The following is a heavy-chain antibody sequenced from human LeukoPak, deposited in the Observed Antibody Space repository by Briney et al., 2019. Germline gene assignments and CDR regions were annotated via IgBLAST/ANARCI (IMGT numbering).Heavy chain of an antibody. Sequence: SETLSLTCAVYGGSFNGYYWSWTRQPPGKGLEWIGEINHSGSTNYNPSLKSRVTISVDTSKNQFSLKLSSVTAADTAVYYCARGPVVVPAAMRVRWFDPWGQGTLVTVSS. CDR3: ARGPVVVPAAMRVRWFDP. J-gene: IGHJ5*02. D-gene: IGHD2-2*01. CDR2: INHSGST. CDR1: GGSFNGYY. V-gene: IGHV4-34*01.